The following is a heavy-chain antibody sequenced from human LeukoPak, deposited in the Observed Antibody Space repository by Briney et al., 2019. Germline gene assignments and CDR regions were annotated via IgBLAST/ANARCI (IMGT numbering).Heavy chain of an antibody. V-gene: IGHV3-15*01. CDR3: TTRTVQLERIFDY. CDR2: IKSKTDGGTT. Sequence: PGGSLRLSCAASGFTFSNAWMSWVRQAPGKGLEWVGRIKSKTDGGTTDYAAPVKGRFTISRDDPKNTLYLQMNSLKTEDTAVYYCTTRTVQLERIFDYWGQGTLVTVSS. D-gene: IGHD1-1*01. CDR1: GFTFSNAW. J-gene: IGHJ4*02.